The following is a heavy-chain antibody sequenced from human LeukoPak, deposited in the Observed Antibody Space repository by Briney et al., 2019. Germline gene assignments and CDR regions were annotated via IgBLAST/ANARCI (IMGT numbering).Heavy chain of an antibody. Sequence: ASVKVSCKTSRYTFTGYYMHWVRQAPGQGLEWMGWINPNSGGTNYAQKFQGRVTMTRDTSISTAYMELSRLRSDDTAVYYCARDLERLYPGGAFDIRGQGTMVTVSS. CDR1: RYTFTGYY. V-gene: IGHV1-2*02. CDR3: ARDLERLYPGGAFDI. J-gene: IGHJ3*02. CDR2: INPNSGGT. D-gene: IGHD3-16*02.